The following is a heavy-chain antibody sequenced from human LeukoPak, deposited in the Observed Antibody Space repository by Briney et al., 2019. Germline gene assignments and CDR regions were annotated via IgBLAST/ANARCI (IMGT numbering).Heavy chain of an antibody. CDR2: IYPRGST. J-gene: IGHJ4*02. V-gene: IGHV4-30-2*01. CDR3: ARVWGPDDGDYEDYFDY. CDR1: GGSISSGSYS. Sequence: SETLSLTCAVSGGSISSGSYSWSWIRQPPGKGLEWIGYIYPRGSTYYNPSLKSRVILSLDKSANQFSLKLSSVTAADTAVYYCARVWGPDDGDYEDYFDYWGQGTLVTVSS. D-gene: IGHD4-17*01.